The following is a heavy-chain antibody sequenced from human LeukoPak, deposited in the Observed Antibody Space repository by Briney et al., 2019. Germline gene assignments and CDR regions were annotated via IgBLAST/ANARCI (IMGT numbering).Heavy chain of an antibody. J-gene: IGHJ4*02. Sequence: GASLRLSCAAARFTCSSYAMRWFRQAPGKGLEWVSAISGSGGSTYYADSVKGQFTISRDNSKNTLYLQMNSLRAEDTAVYYCAKGTYYGDLFDYWGQGTLVTVSS. V-gene: IGHV3-23*01. CDR1: RFTCSSYA. CDR2: ISGSGGST. D-gene: IGHD4-17*01. CDR3: AKGTYYGDLFDY.